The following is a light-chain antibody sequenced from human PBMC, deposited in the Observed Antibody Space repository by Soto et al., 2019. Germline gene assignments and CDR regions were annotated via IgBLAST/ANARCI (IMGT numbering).Light chain of an antibody. CDR2: AIS. CDR1: QAIRND. Sequence: AIQMTQSPSSLSASVGDRVTITCRASQAIRNDLGWYQQKPGKAPKLLIHAISSLQSGVPSRFSGSGSGTDFTLTISSLQPEDFATYYCLQDYNYPYTFGQGTKLEI. V-gene: IGKV1-6*01. CDR3: LQDYNYPYT. J-gene: IGKJ2*01.